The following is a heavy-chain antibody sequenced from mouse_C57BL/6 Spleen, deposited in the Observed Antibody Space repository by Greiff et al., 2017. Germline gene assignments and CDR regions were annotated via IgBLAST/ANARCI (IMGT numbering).Heavy chain of an antibody. V-gene: IGHV1-26*01. CDR3: ATHGDY. Sequence: VQLQQSGPELVKPGASVKISCKASGYTFTDYYMNWVKQSHGKSLEWIGDINPNNGGTSYNQKFKGKATLTVDKSSSTAYMELRSLTSEDSAVYYCATHGDYWGQGTTLTVSS. CDR1: GYTFTDYY. CDR2: INPNNGGT. J-gene: IGHJ2*01.